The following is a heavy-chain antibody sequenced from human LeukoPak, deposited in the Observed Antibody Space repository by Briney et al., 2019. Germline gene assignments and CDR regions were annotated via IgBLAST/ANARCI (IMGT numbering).Heavy chain of an antibody. V-gene: IGHV3-7*01. Sequence: PGGSLRLSCGASGFTFSNDWMNWVRQAPGKGLEWVANINQDGSVKRYVESVKGRFTISRDNAKNSLYLQMNSLRAEDTAVYYCASGFRWGQGTMVTVSS. CDR3: ASGFR. CDR2: INQDGSVK. J-gene: IGHJ3*01. CDR1: GFTFSNDW. D-gene: IGHD3-10*01.